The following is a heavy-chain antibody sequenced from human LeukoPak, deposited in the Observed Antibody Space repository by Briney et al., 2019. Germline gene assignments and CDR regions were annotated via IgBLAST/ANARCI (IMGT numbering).Heavy chain of an antibody. CDR2: ISSSSSYI. CDR1: GFTFSSCS. Sequence: PGGSLRLSCAASGFTFSSCSMNWVRQAPGKGLEWVSSISSSSSYIYYADSVKGRFTISRDNAKNSLFLQMNSLRAEDTAVYYCARPYHDYDYFECWGQGTLVTVSS. D-gene: IGHD4-17*01. CDR3: ARPYHDYDYFEC. V-gene: IGHV3-21*01. J-gene: IGHJ4*02.